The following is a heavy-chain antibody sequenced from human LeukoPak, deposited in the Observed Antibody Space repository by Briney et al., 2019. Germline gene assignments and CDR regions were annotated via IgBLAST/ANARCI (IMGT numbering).Heavy chain of an antibody. J-gene: IGHJ4*02. CDR1: GFTFSSFA. CDR3: AKILNYYGSGFREDY. D-gene: IGHD3-10*01. V-gene: IGHV3-23*01. Sequence: PGGSLRLSCAASGFTFSSFAMTWVRQAPGKGLEWVSAVSSFGGSTYYADSVKGRFTITRDNSKNTLYLQMNSLRAEDTAVYYCAKILNYYGSGFREDYWGQGTLVTVSS. CDR2: VSSFGGST.